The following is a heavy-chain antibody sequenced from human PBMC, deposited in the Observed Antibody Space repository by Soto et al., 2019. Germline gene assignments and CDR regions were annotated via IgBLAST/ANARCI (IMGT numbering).Heavy chain of an antibody. CDR3: ARSLEMATNNYYSCYDVGV. CDR2: IGPSFHSP. Sequence: QVQLVQSGAEVKKPGSSVKVSCEASGGTFTNYAISWVRQAPGQGLEWMGGIGPSFHSPRYAQKVPGRVTITANESASTAFMGLRSLTSADKSLYFGARSLEMATNNYYSCYDVGVVGPGTSVTVSS. J-gene: IGHJ6*02. V-gene: IGHV1-69*01. D-gene: IGHD3-3*01. CDR1: GGTFTNYA.